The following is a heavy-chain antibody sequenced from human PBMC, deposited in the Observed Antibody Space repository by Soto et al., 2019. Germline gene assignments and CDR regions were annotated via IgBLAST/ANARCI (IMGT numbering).Heavy chain of an antibody. J-gene: IGHJ4*02. V-gene: IGHV3-11*05. Sequence: GGSLRLSCAVSGFTFSDYWRSWIRQAPGKGLEWVSYISSSSSYTNYADSVKGRFTISRDNAKNSLYLQMNSLRAEDTALYYCARDHHRYSGYDYVDYWGQGTLVTVSS. D-gene: IGHD5-12*01. CDR3: ARDHHRYSGYDYVDY. CDR2: ISSSSSYT. CDR1: GFTFSDYW.